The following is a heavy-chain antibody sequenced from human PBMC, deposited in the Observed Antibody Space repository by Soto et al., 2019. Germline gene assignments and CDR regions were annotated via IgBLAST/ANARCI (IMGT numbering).Heavy chain of an antibody. CDR2: ISGSDDST. V-gene: IGHV3-23*01. D-gene: IGHD6-6*01. CDR3: AKRSSSSTFDY. J-gene: IGHJ4*02. Sequence: EVQLLESGGGLVQPGDYRRVSCAASGFTFSSYAMSWVRQAPGKGLEWVSVISGSDDSTYYADSVKGRFTISRDNSKNTLYLQMNSLRAEDTAVYYCAKRSSSSTFDYWGQGTLVTVSS. CDR1: GFTFSSYA.